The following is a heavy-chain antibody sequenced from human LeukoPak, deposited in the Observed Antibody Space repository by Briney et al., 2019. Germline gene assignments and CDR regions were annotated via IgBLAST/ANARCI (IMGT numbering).Heavy chain of an antibody. CDR3: AKDLVMVRGVMAHYYYYGMDV. V-gene: IGHV3-30*04. CDR2: ISYDESNK. CDR1: EFIFSTYA. J-gene: IGHJ6*02. D-gene: IGHD3-10*01. Sequence: GGSLRLSCAASEFIFSTYAMHWVRQAPDKGLEWVAGISYDESNKYHADSVKGRFTISRDNSKNTLYLQMNSLRAEDTAAYYCAKDLVMVRGVMAHYYYYGMDVWGQGTTVTVSS.